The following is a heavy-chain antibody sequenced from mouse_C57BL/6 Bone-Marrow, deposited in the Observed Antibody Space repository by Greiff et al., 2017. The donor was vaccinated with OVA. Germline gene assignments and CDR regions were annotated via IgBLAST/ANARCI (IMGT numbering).Heavy chain of an antibody. J-gene: IGHJ3*01. CDR2: INPSTGGT. D-gene: IGHD2-2*01. V-gene: IGHV1-42*01. CDR1: GYSFTGYY. CDR3: ARGYYGYDGFAY. Sequence: LVESGPELVKPGASVKISCKASGYSFTGYYMNWVKQSPEKSLEWIGEINPSTGGTTYNQKFKAKATLTVDKSSSTAYMQLKSLTSEDSVVYYCARGYYGYDGFAYWGQGTLVTVSA.